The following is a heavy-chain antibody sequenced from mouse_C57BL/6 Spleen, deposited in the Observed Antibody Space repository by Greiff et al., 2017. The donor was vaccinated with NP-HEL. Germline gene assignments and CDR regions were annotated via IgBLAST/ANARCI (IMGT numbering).Heavy chain of an antibody. Sequence: QVQLQQSGAELVKPGASVKISCKASGYAFSSYWMNWVKQRPGKGLEWIGQIYPGDGDTNYNGKFKGKNTLTADKSSSTAYMQLSSLTSEDSAVYFCARRSFYGSSYGWYFDVWGTGTTVTVSS. CDR1: GYAFSSYW. V-gene: IGHV1-80*01. CDR3: ARRSFYGSSYGWYFDV. CDR2: IYPGDGDT. D-gene: IGHD1-1*01. J-gene: IGHJ1*03.